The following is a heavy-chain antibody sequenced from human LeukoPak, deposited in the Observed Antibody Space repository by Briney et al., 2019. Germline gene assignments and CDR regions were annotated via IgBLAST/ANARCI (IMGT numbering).Heavy chain of an antibody. CDR1: GYTFTSYG. V-gene: IGHV1-18*01. CDR3: ARARVVPAAGYYMDV. Sequence: ASVKVSCKASGYTFTSYGISWVRQAPGQGLEWMGWINAYNGNTNYAQKLQGRVTMTTDTSTSTAYMELRSLRSDDTAVYYCARARVVPAAGYYMDVWGKGTTVTVSS. D-gene: IGHD2-2*01. J-gene: IGHJ6*03. CDR2: INAYNGNT.